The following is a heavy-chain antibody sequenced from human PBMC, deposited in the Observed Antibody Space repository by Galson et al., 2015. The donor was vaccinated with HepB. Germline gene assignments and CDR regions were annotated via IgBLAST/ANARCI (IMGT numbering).Heavy chain of an antibody. Sequence: SLRLSCAASGFTFSTYAMSWVRQAPGKGLEWVSGLSGSGVASYHTDSVRGRFTISRKNSKDTLSLQMNSLRAEDTALYYCAKGGICDDFVLVNWGQGTLVTVSS. CDR3: AKGGICDDFVLVN. CDR2: LSGSGVAS. J-gene: IGHJ4*02. D-gene: IGHD6-6*01. CDR1: GFTFSTYA. V-gene: IGHV3-23*01.